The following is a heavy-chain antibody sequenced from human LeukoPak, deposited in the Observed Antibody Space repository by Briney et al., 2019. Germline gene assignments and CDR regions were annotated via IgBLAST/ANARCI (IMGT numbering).Heavy chain of an antibody. J-gene: IGHJ4*01. D-gene: IGHD3-22*01. CDR2: FDPEDGET. CDR1: GYTLTELS. Sequence: GASVKVSCKVSGYTLTELSMHWVRQAPGKGLEWMGGFDPEDGETIYAQKFQGRVTMTEDTSTDTAYMELSSLRSEDTAVYYCATDLLYYYDSSGYYYFDYWGQEPWSPSPQ. V-gene: IGHV1-24*01. CDR3: ATDLLYYYDSSGYYYFDY.